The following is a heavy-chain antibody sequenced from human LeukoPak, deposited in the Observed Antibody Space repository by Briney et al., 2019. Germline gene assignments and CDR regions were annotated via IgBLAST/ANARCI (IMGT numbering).Heavy chain of an antibody. CDR1: GFTFDDYA. Sequence: GGSLRLSCAASGFTFDDYAMHWVRQAPGKGLEWVSGISWNSGSIGYADSVKGRFTISRDNAKNSLYLQMNSLRAEDTALYYCAKDGRIAVAGTLDYWGQGTLVTVSS. CDR2: ISWNSGSI. J-gene: IGHJ4*02. D-gene: IGHD6-19*01. CDR3: AKDGRIAVAGTLDY. V-gene: IGHV3-9*01.